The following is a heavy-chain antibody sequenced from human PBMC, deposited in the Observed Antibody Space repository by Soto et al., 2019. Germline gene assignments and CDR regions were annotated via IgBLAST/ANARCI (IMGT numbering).Heavy chain of an antibody. CDR2: ISYDGSNK. D-gene: IGHD3-10*01. Sequence: GGSLRLSCAASGFTFSSYAMHWVRQAPGKGLEWVAVISYDGSNKYYADSVKGRFTISRDNSKNTLYLQMNSLRAEDTAVYYCAKSPGDYYGSGSSPLVYYYYGMDVCRQGTTVTVSS. J-gene: IGHJ6*02. CDR3: AKSPGDYYGSGSSPLVYYYYGMDV. V-gene: IGHV3-30-3*02. CDR1: GFTFSSYA.